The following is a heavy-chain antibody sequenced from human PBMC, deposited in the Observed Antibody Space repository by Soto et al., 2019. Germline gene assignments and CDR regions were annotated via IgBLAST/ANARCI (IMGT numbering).Heavy chain of an antibody. CDR2: IYYSGST. J-gene: IGHJ4*02. CDR3: ASGYSSSWTGRYFDY. D-gene: IGHD6-13*01. CDR1: GGSISSYY. Sequence: SETLSLTCTVSGGSISSYYWSWIRQPPGKGLEWIGYIYYSGSTNYNPSLKSRVTISVDTSKNQFSLKLSSVTAADTAVYYCASGYSSSWTGRYFDYCGQGTLVTVSS. V-gene: IGHV4-59*01.